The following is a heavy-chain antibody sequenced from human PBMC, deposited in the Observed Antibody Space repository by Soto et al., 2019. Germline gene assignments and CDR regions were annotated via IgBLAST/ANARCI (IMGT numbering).Heavy chain of an antibody. CDR1: GYTFTDLF. V-gene: IGHV1-2*02. J-gene: IGHJ5*02. Sequence: ASVKVSCKAYGYTFTDLFLHWLRQAPGQGLEWMGWINPNSGATNYAQKFQGRVAMTRDTSVNTAYMELSRLRSDDTAVYYCAKDKILPATIYGGAYNCFDPWGQGTLVTVSS. D-gene: IGHD5-12*01. CDR2: INPNSGAT. CDR3: AKDKILPATIYGGAYNCFDP.